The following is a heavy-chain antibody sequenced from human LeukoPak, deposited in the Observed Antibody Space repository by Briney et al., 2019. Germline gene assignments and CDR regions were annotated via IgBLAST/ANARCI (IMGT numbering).Heavy chain of an antibody. CDR3: ARVTSSGYYLLYYYGMDV. CDR2: ISAYNGNT. J-gene: IGHJ6*02. Sequence: GASVKVSCKASGYTFTGYYMHWVRQAPGQGLEWMGWISAYNGNTNYAQKLQGRVTMTTDTSTSTAYMGLRSLRSDDTAVYYCARVTSSGYYLLYYYGMDVWGQGTTVTVSS. CDR1: GYTFTGYY. D-gene: IGHD3-22*01. V-gene: IGHV1-18*04.